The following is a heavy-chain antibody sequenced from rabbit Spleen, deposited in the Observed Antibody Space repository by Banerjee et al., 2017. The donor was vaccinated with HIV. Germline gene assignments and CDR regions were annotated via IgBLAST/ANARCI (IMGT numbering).Heavy chain of an antibody. Sequence: QSLEESGGDLVKPGASLTLTCTASGFSFSAGYYMCWVRQAPGKGLEWIGCIYTGNDKTYYASWAKGRFTISKTSSTTVTLQVTSLTAADTATYFCARDLVAVIGWNFYLWGQGTLVTVS. J-gene: IGHJ4*01. V-gene: IGHV1S40*01. CDR1: GFSFSAGYY. D-gene: IGHD1-1*01. CDR2: IYTGNDKT. CDR3: ARDLVAVIGWNFYL.